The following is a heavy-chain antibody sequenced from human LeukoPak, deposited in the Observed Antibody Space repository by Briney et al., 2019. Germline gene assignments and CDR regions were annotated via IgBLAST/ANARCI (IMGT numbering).Heavy chain of an antibody. V-gene: IGHV3-30*01. CDR1: GFTFSNYA. J-gene: IGHJ4*02. CDR2: ISYDGSNK. D-gene: IGHD4-17*01. Sequence: GGSLRLSCAASGFTFSNYAMHWVRQAPGKGLEWVAVISYDGSNKYYADSVKGRFTISRDNSKNTLYLQMNSLRAEDTAVYYCARDSEGIYGDYSALDYWGQGTLVTVSS. CDR3: ARDSEGIYGDYSALDY.